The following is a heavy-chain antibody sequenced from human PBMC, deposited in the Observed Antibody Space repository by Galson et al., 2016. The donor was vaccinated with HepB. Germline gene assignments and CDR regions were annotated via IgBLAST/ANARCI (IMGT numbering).Heavy chain of an antibody. CDR2: IFYSGST. J-gene: IGHJ4*02. CDR3: ARAPRGYNYGAYFDY. Sequence: TLSLTCTVSDGSVSSGSYYWSWIRQPPGKGLEWIGYIFYSGSTNYNPSLKSRVTISVDTSKNQFSLKLSSVTTADTAGYYCARAPRGYNYGAYFDYWGQGTLVTVSS. V-gene: IGHV4-61*01. D-gene: IGHD5-18*01. CDR1: DGSVSSGSYY.